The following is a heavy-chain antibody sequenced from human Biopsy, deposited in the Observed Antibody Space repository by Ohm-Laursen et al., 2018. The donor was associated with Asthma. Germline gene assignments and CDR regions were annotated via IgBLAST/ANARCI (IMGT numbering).Heavy chain of an antibody. Sequence: SLRLSCAASGFAVSRDHMFWVRQAPGKGLEWVSVIYSGGTSHTADSVRGRFTISRDNSKNTLSLQMSSLRAEDTAVYYCARAYGGSFFSGSFDIWGQGTMVTVSS. V-gene: IGHV3-53*01. CDR2: IYSGGTS. CDR3: ARAYGGSFFSGSFDI. D-gene: IGHD4-23*01. J-gene: IGHJ3*02. CDR1: GFAVSRDH.